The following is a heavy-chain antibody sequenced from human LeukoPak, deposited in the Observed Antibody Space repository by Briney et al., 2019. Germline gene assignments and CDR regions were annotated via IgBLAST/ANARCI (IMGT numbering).Heavy chain of an antibody. D-gene: IGHD1-1*01. J-gene: IGHJ4*02. V-gene: IGHV1-2*06. CDR2: INPNSGGT. CDR1: GYTFSSYG. CDR3: ARWVQLERLSDY. Sequence: ASVKVSCKASGYTFSSYGISWVRQAPGQGLEWMGRINPNSGGTNYAQKFQGRVTMTRDTSISTAYMELSRLRSDDTAVYYCARWVQLERLSDYWGQGTLVTVSS.